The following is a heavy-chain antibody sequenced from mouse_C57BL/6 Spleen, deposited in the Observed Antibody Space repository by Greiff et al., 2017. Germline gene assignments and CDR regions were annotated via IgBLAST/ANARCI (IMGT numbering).Heavy chain of an antibody. J-gene: IGHJ1*03. Sequence: EVQLVESGGGLVKPGGSLKLSCAASGFTFSDYGMHWVRQAPEKGLEWVAYISSGSSTIYYADTVKGRFTLARDNAKNTLFLQMTSLMSEDTAMYYCARNYGSSFDDWGTGTPVTVSS. D-gene: IGHD1-1*01. CDR3: ARNYGSSFDD. CDR1: GFTFSDYG. V-gene: IGHV5-17*01. CDR2: ISSGSSTI.